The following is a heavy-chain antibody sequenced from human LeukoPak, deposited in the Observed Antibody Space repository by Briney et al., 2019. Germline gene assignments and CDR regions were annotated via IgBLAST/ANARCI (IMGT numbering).Heavy chain of an antibody. J-gene: IGHJ1*01. D-gene: IGHD3-16*01. Sequence: GASLKVSCKASGYTLTSYGTSWVRHAPGQGLEWMGWISAYNGNTNYAQKLQGRVTMTTGTSTSTAYMDLRSLRSDDTAVYYCGGDDDWGGPYGSWGQGTLVTVSS. CDR2: ISAYNGNT. V-gene: IGHV1-18*01. CDR3: GGDDDWGGPYGS. CDR1: GYTLTSYG.